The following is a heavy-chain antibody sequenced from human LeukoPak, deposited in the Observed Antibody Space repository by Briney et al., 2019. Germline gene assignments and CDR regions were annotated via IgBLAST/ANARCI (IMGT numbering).Heavy chain of an antibody. CDR1: GFTFSTYA. CDR2: ISGGGGST. J-gene: IGHJ5*02. Sequence: GGSLRLSCAASGFTFSTYAMSWVRQAPGKGLEWVSAISGGGGSTYYADSVRGRFTISRDNSKDTLYLQMNSLRAEDTAIYYCAKDYGSSSTNWFDPWGQGTLVTVSS. D-gene: IGHD6-6*01. V-gene: IGHV3-23*01. CDR3: AKDYGSSSTNWFDP.